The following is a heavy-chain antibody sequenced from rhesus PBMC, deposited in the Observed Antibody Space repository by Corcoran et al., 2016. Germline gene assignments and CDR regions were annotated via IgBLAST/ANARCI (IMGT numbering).Heavy chain of an antibody. CDR2: IYGSCGST. Sequence: QVQLQESGPAVVKPSETLSLTCAVSGGSISSSNWWSWIRQSPGKGLEWIGGIYGSCGSTEYNPSLKSRFTISIDTSKNQFSLKLSSVTAADTAVYYCARHRMGIQRVQLYYFDYWGQGVLVTVSS. CDR3: ARHRMGIQRVQLYYFDY. V-gene: IGHV4-93*02. CDR1: GGSISSSNW. D-gene: IGHD5-42*01. J-gene: IGHJ4*01.